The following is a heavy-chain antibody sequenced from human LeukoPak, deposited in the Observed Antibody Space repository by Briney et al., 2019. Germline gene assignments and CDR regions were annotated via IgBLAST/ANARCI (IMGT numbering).Heavy chain of an antibody. Sequence: SETLSLTCTVSGYSISSGYYWGWIRPLPGKGLEWIGSIYHSGSTYYNPSLKSRVTISRDTSKNQFSLKLSSVTAADSAVYYCGRYRGNERGIDYWGQGTPVTVSS. CDR3: GRYRGNERGIDY. V-gene: IGHV4-38-2*02. CDR2: IYHSGST. CDR1: GYSISSGYY. J-gene: IGHJ4*02. D-gene: IGHD5-12*01.